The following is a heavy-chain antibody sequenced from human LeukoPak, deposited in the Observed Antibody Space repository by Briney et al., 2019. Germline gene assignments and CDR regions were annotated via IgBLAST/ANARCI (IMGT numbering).Heavy chain of an antibody. D-gene: IGHD3-10*01. CDR3: ARCRGGKKAYYFDY. J-gene: IGHJ4*02. CDR1: GFTFSSYG. Sequence: GSLRLSCAASGFTFSSYGMSWIRQPPGKGLEWIGEINHSGSTNYNPSLKSRVTISVDTSKNQFSLKLSSVTAADTAVYYCARCRGGKKAYYFDYWGQGTLVTVSS. V-gene: IGHV4-34*01. CDR2: INHSGST.